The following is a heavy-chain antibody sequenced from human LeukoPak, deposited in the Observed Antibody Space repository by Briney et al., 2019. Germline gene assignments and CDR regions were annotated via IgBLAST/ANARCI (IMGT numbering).Heavy chain of an antibody. CDR2: INPRGGST. J-gene: IGHJ4*02. Sequence: SVKLSCKASGYTLTSYYMHWVRQAPGQGLEWVGIINPRGGSTTYAQKFQGRVTMTRDTSTSTVYMELSSLRSEDTGVYYCARVPGNRGYDYYFDYWGQGSLVTVSS. CDR3: ARVPGNRGYDYYFDY. D-gene: IGHD5-12*01. CDR1: GYTLTSYY. V-gene: IGHV1-46*01.